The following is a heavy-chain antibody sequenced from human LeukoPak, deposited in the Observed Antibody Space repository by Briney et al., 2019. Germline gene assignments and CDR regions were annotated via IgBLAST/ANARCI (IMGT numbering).Heavy chain of an antibody. V-gene: IGHV4-34*01. CDR2: INHSGST. J-gene: IGHJ5*02. CDR1: GGSFSGYY. CDR3: ARGPAAGTKYYYGSGTNWFDP. D-gene: IGHD3-10*01. Sequence: PSETLSLTCAVYGGSFSGYYWSWIRQPPGKGLEWIGEINHSGSTNYNPSLKGRVTISVDTSKNQFSLKLSSVTAADTAVYYCARGPAAGTKYYYGSGTNWFDPWGQGTLVTVSS.